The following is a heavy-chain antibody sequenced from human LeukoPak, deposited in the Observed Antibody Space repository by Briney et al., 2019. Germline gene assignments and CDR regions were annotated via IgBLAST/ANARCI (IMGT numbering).Heavy chain of an antibody. V-gene: IGHV4-31*03. CDR1: GGSISSGGFY. D-gene: IGHD4-17*01. CDR3: ARVSTTVTTSWFDP. CDR2: IYYSGST. J-gene: IGHJ5*02. Sequence: SETLSLTCTVSGGSISSGGFYWSWIRQHPGKGLEWIGYIYYSGSTYYNPSLKSRVTVSVDTSKNQFSLTLSSVTAAGTAVFYCARVSTTVTTSWFDPWGQGTLVTVSS.